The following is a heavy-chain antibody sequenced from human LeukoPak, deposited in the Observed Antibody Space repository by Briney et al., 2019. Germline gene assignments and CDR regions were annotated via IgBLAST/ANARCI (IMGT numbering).Heavy chain of an antibody. Sequence: SVKVSCKASGFTFTSSAMQWVRQARGQRLEWIGWIVVGSGNTNYAQKFQGRVTITADKSTSTAYMELSSLRSEDTAVYYCARDRTPQYDFWSGYYKGNWFDPWGQGTLVTVSS. J-gene: IGHJ5*02. CDR1: GFTFTSSA. CDR3: ARDRTPQYDFWSGYYKGNWFDP. D-gene: IGHD3-3*01. CDR2: IVVGSGNT. V-gene: IGHV1-58*02.